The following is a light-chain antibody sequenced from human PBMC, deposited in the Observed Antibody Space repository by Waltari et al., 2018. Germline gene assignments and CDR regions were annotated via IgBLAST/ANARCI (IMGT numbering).Light chain of an antibody. CDR2: GAS. Sequence: GERATLSCRASQSVSSNLAWYQQKPGQAPRLLIYGASTRATGIPARFSGSGSGTEFTLTISSMQSEDFAVYYCQQYNNWPPLTFGGGTKVEIK. CDR3: QQYNNWPPLT. CDR1: QSVSSN. V-gene: IGKV3-15*01. J-gene: IGKJ4*01.